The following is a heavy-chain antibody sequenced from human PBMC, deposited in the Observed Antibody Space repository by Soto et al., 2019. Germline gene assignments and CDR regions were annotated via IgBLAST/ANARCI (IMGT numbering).Heavy chain of an antibody. J-gene: IGHJ4*02. V-gene: IGHV4-31*11. CDR2: IYYSGST. CDR1: GGSIGIGGCY. CDR3: ARGIVGATDYFDY. D-gene: IGHD1-26*01. Sequence: SVTLSLTGALSGGSIGIGGCYWRWIHQHPGSGLEWIGYIYYSGSTYYNPSRKSRVTISVDTSKNQFSLKLSSVTAADTAVYYCARGIVGATDYFDYWGQGTLVTVSS.